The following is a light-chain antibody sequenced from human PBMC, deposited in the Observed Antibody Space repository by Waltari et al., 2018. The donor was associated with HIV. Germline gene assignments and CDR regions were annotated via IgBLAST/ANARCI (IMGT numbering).Light chain of an antibody. Sequence: QSVLTQSPSASGTPGQRVTISCSGSSSNIGINTINWFQQRPGTAPKLLLFNDNDRPSGVPARCSGSKSGTSASLAISGFQSEDEANYYCAAWDVTLHGWVFGGGTKVTVL. J-gene: IGLJ3*02. V-gene: IGLV1-44*01. CDR3: AAWDVTLHGWV. CDR1: SSNIGINT. CDR2: NDN.